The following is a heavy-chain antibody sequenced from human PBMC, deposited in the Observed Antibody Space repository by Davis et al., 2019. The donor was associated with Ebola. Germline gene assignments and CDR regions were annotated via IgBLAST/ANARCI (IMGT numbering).Heavy chain of an antibody. CDR1: GLIFSNYI. CDR3: MILKGITVTGTRATDV. CDR2: ISTDGGGT. V-gene: IGHV3-64D*06. J-gene: IGHJ6*02. Sequence: GESLKISCSTSGLIFSNYIMHWARQAPGKGLEYVASISTDGGGTSSADSVKGRFTISRDNSKNTLYLRMTSLSPEDTAVYYCMILKGITVTGTRATDVWGQGTTVTVSS. D-gene: IGHD6-19*01.